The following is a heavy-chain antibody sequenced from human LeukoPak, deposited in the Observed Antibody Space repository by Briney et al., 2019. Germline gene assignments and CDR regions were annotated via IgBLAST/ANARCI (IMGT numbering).Heavy chain of an antibody. CDR1: GFTFSSYS. V-gene: IGHV3-21*01. CDR3: ARVAQQLVNAFDI. CDR2: ISSSSSYI. Sequence: RTGGSLRLSCAVSGFTFSSYSMNWVRQAPGKGLEWVSSISSSSSYIYYADSVKGRFTISRDNAKNSLYLQMNSLRAEDTAVYYCARVAQQLVNAFDIWGQGTMVTVSS. D-gene: IGHD6-13*01. J-gene: IGHJ3*02.